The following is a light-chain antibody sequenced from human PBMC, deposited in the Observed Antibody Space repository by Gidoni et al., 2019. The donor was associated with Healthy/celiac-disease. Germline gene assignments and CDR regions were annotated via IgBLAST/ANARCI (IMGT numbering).Light chain of an antibody. J-gene: IGKJ2*01. Sequence: EIVMTQSPATLSVSPGERATLSCRASQSVSSNLAWYQRKPGQAPRLLIYGSSTRATGIPARFSGSGSGTEFTLTISSLQSEDFAVYYCQQYNNWPPYTFXQXTKLXIQ. CDR3: QQYNNWPPYT. V-gene: IGKV3-15*01. CDR2: GSS. CDR1: QSVSSN.